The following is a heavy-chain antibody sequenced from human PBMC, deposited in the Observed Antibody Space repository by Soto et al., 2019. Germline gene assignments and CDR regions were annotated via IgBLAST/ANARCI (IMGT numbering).Heavy chain of an antibody. J-gene: IGHJ4*02. V-gene: IGHV4-59*01. CDR1: GDFTSSSY. CDR3: ARDGPPGY. CDR2: IYYTGST. Sequence: SETLSLTCTVSGDFTSSSYWSWIRQPPGKGLEWIGYIYYTGSTKYNPSLKSRVTISRDTSKNQFSLKLISVTAADTAVYYCARDGPPGYWGQGILVTVSS.